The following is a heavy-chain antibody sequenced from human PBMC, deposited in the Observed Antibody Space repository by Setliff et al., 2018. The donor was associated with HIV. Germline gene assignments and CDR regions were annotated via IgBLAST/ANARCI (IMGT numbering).Heavy chain of an antibody. CDR3: ARRRPPPSGTYSRYYMDV. Sequence: SETLSLTCAVYGVSFSDYYWSWIRQPPGKGLEWIGHISYSGTTNYNPSLKSRVTMSVDTSKNQFSLRLSSLTAADTAVYYCARRRPPPSGTYSRYYMDVWGKGTTVTVSS. CDR1: GVSFSDYY. J-gene: IGHJ6*03. D-gene: IGHD1-26*01. V-gene: IGHV4-59*08. CDR2: ISYSGTT.